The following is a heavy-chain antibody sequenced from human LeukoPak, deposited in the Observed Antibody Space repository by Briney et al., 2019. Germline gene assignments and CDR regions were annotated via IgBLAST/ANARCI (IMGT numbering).Heavy chain of an antibody. D-gene: IGHD6-19*01. CDR2: INPSGGST. J-gene: IGHJ4*02. V-gene: IGHV1-46*01. CDR1: GYTFTSYY. Sequence: ASVKVSCKASGYTFTSYYMHWVRQAPGQGLEWMGIINPSGGSTSYAQKFQGRVTMTRDTSTSTVYMELSSLRSEDTAVYYCARGRRAVVGQPLELGYWGQRTLVTVSS. CDR3: ARGRRAVVGQPLELGY.